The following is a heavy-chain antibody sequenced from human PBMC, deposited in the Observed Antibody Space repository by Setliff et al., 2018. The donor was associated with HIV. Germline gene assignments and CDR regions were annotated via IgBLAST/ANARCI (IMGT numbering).Heavy chain of an antibody. CDR3: AREFSSSSFDQ. D-gene: IGHD6-6*01. Sequence: SETLSLTCSVSGGSISSGSHYWGWIRQAPGKGLEWIGNIYYSGTTFYNPSLKSRVSISVDTSRNEFSLKLTSVTAADAAVYYCAREFSSSSFDQWGQGTLVTVSS. J-gene: IGHJ4*02. V-gene: IGHV4-39*02. CDR2: IYYSGTT. CDR1: GGSISSGSHY.